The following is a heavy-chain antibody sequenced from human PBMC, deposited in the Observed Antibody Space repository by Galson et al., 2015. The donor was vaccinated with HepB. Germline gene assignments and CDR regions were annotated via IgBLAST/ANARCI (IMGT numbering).Heavy chain of an antibody. CDR2: IYYSGST. Sequence: ETLSLTCTVSDGSIINYYWSWIRQPPGKGLEWIGYIYYSGSTNYNPSLKSRVAISVDTSKNQFSLKMTSVTAADTAVYYCARTTVTTQRFDFWGQGTLVTVSS. CDR3: ARTTVTTQRFDF. D-gene: IGHD4-17*01. J-gene: IGHJ4*02. CDR1: DGSIINYY. V-gene: IGHV4-59*01.